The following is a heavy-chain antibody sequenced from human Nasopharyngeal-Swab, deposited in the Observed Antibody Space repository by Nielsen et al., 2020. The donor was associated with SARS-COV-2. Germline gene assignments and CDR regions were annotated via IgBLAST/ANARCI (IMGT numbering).Heavy chain of an antibody. CDR2: IDWDDDK. J-gene: IGHJ4*02. CDR1: GFSLSTSGMC. CDR3: ARFRALVGATDY. D-gene: IGHD1-26*01. V-gene: IGHV2-70*11. Sequence: SGPTLVKPTQTLTLTCTFSGFSLSTSGMCVSWIRQPPGKALEWPARIDWDDDKYYSTSLKTRLTISKDTSKNQVVLTMTNMDPVDTATYYCARFRALVGATDYWGQGTLVTVSS.